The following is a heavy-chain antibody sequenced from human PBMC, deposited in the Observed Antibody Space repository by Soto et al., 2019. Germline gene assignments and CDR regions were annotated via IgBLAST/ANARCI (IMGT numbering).Heavy chain of an antibody. D-gene: IGHD6-19*01. J-gene: IGHJ3*02. V-gene: IGHV3-21*01. Sequence: GGSLRLSCAASGFTFSSYSINWVRQAPGKGLEWVSSISSSSSYIYYADSVKGRFTISRDNAKNSLYLQMNSLRAEDTAVYYCARVHPYSSGWYYAFDIWGQGTMVTVSS. CDR3: ARVHPYSSGWYYAFDI. CDR1: GFTFSSYS. CDR2: ISSSSSYI.